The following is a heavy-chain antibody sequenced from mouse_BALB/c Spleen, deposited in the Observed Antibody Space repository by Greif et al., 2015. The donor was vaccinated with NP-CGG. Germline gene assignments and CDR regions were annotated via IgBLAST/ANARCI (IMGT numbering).Heavy chain of an antibody. V-gene: IGHV1-4*01. CDR2: INPSSGYT. J-gene: IGHJ3*01. CDR1: GYTFTSYT. D-gene: IGHD1-2*01. Sequence: VQLQQSGAELARPGASVEMSCKASGYTFTSYTMHWVKQRPGQGLEWIGYINPSSGYTNYNQKFKDKATLTADKSSSXAYMQLSSLTSEDSAVYYCARGGGYRGFAYWGQGTLVTVSA. CDR3: ARGGGYRGFAY.